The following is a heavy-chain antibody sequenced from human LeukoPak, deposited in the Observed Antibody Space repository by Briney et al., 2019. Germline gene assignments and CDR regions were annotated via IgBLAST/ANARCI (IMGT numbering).Heavy chain of an antibody. CDR3: ARDSTYYYGSGSYH. V-gene: IGHV3-21*01. CDR2: TSSSSSYI. D-gene: IGHD3-10*01. J-gene: IGHJ4*02. Sequence: GGSLRLSCAASGFTFSSYSMNWVRQAPGKGLEWVSSTSSSSSYIYYADSVKGRFTISRDNAKNSLYLQMNSLRAEDTAVYYCARDSTYYYGSGSYHWGQGTLVTVSS. CDR1: GFTFSSYS.